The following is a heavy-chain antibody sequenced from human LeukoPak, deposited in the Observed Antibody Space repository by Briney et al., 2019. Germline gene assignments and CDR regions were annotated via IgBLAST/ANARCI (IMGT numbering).Heavy chain of an antibody. J-gene: IGHJ6*03. D-gene: IGHD2-2*01. CDR2: ISSSSSNI. CDR3: ARETAAISYYYMDV. V-gene: IGHV3-48*04. CDR1: GFTFSSYS. Sequence: GGSLRLSCAASGFTFSSYSMNWVRQAPGKGLEWVSYISSSSSNIYYADSVKGRFTISRDNAKNSLYLQMNSLRAEDTAVYYCARETAAISYYYMDVWGKGTTVTVSS.